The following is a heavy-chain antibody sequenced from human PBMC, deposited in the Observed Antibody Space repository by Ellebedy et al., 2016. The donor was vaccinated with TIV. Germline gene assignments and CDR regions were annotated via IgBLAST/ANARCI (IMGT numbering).Heavy chain of an antibody. J-gene: IGHJ4*02. CDR2: ISWNSGSI. Sequence: GGSLRLXXAAPGFTFDDYAMHWVRQAPGKGLEWVSGISWNSGSIGYADSVKGRFTISRDNAKNSLYLQMNSLRAEDTALYYCAIAAAANFDYWGQGTLVTVSS. CDR1: GFTFDDYA. V-gene: IGHV3-9*01. CDR3: AIAAAANFDY. D-gene: IGHD2-2*01.